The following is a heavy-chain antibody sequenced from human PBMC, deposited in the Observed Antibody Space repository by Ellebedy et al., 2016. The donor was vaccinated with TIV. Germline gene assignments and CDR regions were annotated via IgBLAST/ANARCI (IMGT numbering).Heavy chain of an antibody. V-gene: IGHV4-59*01. J-gene: IGHJ5*02. CDR1: GGSISNYY. CDR2: IYSSGVT. Sequence: MPSETLSLTCTVSGGSISNYYWSWIRQPPGKGPEWIAFIYSSGVTNYNPSLQSRVTISVDTSKKQFSLRLNSVTAADTAVYYCARGGASSKWLDPWGQGTLVTVSS. D-gene: IGHD6-6*01. CDR3: ARGGASSKWLDP.